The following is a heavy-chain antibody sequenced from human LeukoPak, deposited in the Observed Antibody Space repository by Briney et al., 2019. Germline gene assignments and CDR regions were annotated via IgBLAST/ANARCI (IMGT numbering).Heavy chain of an antibody. CDR3: AKDRGNYYDSSGYSF. CDR1: GFIFSNYG. CDR2: ISGSGGST. V-gene: IGHV3-23*01. J-gene: IGHJ4*02. Sequence: QPGGSLRLSCAASGFIFSNYGMHWVRQAPGKGLEWVSAISGSGGSTYYADSVKGRFTISRDNSKNTLYLQMNSLRAEDTAVYYCAKDRGNYYDSSGYSFWGQGTLVTVSS. D-gene: IGHD3-22*01.